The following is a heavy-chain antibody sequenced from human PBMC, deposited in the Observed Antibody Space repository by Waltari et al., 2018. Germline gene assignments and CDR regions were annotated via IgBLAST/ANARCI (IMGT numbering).Heavy chain of an antibody. V-gene: IGHV1-2*02. Sequence: QVQLVQSGAEVKKPGASVKVSCKASGYTFTGYYMPWVRQAPGQGLEWMGWINPNSGGTNYAQKFQGRVTMTRDTSISTAYMELSRLRSDDTAVYYCARDLIMVYAIRYYYYGMDVWGQGTTVTVSS. CDR3: ARDLIMVYAIRYYYYGMDV. D-gene: IGHD2-8*01. CDR2: INPNSGGT. J-gene: IGHJ6*02. CDR1: GYTFTGYY.